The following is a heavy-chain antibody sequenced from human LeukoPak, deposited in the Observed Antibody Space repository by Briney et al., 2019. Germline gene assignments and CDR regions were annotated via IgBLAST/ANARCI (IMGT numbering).Heavy chain of an antibody. V-gene: IGHV4-59*11. CDR3: ARAFYYDSSRFYQYFDF. D-gene: IGHD3-22*01. CDR2: IYYNGGT. J-gene: IGHJ4*02. CDR1: GGSINSHY. Sequence: SETLSLTCTVSGGSINSHYWSWIRQPPGKGPEWIGYIYYNGGTHYNPSLKSRVTISVDSSKNQFSLKLTSVTAADTAVYYCARAFYYDSSRFYQYFDFWGRGNLATVSS.